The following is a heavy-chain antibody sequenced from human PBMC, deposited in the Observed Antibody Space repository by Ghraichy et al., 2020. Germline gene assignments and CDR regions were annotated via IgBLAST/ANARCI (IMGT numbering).Heavy chain of an antibody. Sequence: SETLSLTCAVYGGSFSGYYWSWIRQPPGKGLEWIGEINHSGSTNYNPSLKSRVTISVDTSKNQFSLKLSSVTAADTAVYYCARGGPAYVSGWGQGTLVTVSS. D-gene: IGHD3-16*01. CDR2: INHSGST. CDR1: GGSFSGYY. CDR3: ARGGPAYVSG. J-gene: IGHJ4*02. V-gene: IGHV4-34*01.